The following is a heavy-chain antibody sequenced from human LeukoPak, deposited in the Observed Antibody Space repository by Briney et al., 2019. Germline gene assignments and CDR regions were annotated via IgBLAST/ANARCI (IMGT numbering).Heavy chain of an antibody. CDR1: GGSISSSNW. D-gene: IGHD2-15*01. V-gene: IGHV4-4*02. CDR3: ARGVVAAPQTFDY. J-gene: IGHJ4*02. CDR2: IYHSGST. Sequence: SETLSLTCAVSGGSISSSNWWSWVRQPPGKGLEWIGEIYHSGSTNYNPSLKSRVTISVDNSKNQFSLKLSSVTAADTAVYYCARGVVAAPQTFDYWGQGTLVTGSS.